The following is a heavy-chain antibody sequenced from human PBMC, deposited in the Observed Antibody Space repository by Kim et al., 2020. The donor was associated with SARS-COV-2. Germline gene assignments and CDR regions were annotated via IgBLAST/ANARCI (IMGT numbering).Heavy chain of an antibody. J-gene: IGHJ4*02. CDR2: IWYDGSNK. CDR1: GFTFSSYA. D-gene: IGHD5-18*01. V-gene: IGHV3-33*06. CDR3: AKVADTAMDHFDY. Sequence: GGSLRLSCAASGFTFSSYAMHWVRQAPGKGLEWVAVIWYDGSNKYYADSVKGRFTISRDNSKNTLYLQMNSLRAEDTAVYYCAKVADTAMDHFDYWGQGTLVTVSS.